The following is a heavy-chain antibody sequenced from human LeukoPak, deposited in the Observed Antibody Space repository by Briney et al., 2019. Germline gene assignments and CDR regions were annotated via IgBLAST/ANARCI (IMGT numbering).Heavy chain of an antibody. CDR2: INHSGST. CDR1: GGSFSGYY. J-gene: IGHJ6*02. Sequence: SETLSLTCAVYGGSFSGYYWSWIRQPPGKGLEWIGEINHSGSTNYNPSLKSRVTISVDTSKNQFSLKLSSVTAAHTAVYYCARGRQWPERRYYYYYYGMDVWGQGTTVTVSS. D-gene: IGHD6-19*01. CDR3: ARGRQWPERRYYYYYYGMDV. V-gene: IGHV4-34*01.